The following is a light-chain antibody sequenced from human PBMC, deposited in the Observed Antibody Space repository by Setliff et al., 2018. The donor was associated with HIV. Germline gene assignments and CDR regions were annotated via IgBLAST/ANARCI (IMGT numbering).Light chain of an antibody. CDR3: LLYYSSARRV. J-gene: IGLJ1*01. V-gene: IGLV7-46*01. CDR1: TGAVTSGHY. CDR2: DTS. Sequence: QAVVTQEPSLTVSPGGAVTLTCGSSTGAVTSGHYPFWFQQMPGQAPRTLIYDTSNKHSWTPARFSGSLLGDKAALTLSGAQPEDEADYYCLLYYSSARRVFGTGTKVTVL.